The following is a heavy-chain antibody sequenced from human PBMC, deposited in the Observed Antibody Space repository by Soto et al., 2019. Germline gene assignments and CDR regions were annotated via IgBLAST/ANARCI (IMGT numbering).Heavy chain of an antibody. Sequence: SETLSLTCAVSGYSISSGYYCGCIRQPPGKGLEWIGNIYHSGSTYYNPSLKSRVTISIDTSKNQFSLKLYSVTAADTAVYYCAKYGENYYYGMDVWGQGTTVTVS. V-gene: IGHV4-38-2*01. D-gene: IGHD4-17*01. J-gene: IGHJ6*02. CDR3: AKYGENYYYGMDV. CDR2: IYHSGST. CDR1: GYSISSGYY.